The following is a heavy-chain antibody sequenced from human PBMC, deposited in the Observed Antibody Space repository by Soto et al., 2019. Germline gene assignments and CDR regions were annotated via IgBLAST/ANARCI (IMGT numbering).Heavy chain of an antibody. CDR3: ARVIAVAGTYAFDI. V-gene: IGHV1-2*04. CDR1: GYTFTGYY. J-gene: IGHJ3*02. D-gene: IGHD6-19*01. Sequence: QVPLVQSGAEVKKPGASVKVSCKASGYTFTGYYMHWVRQAPGQGLEWMGWINPNSGGTNYAQKFQGWVTMTRDTSISTAYMELSRLRSDDTAVYYCARVIAVAGTYAFDIWGQGTMVTVSS. CDR2: INPNSGGT.